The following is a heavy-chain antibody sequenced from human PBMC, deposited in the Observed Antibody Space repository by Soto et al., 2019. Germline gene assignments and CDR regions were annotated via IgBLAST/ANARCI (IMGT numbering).Heavy chain of an antibody. CDR3: ARDLEPRTGYSSGWYVPADY. J-gene: IGHJ4*02. D-gene: IGHD6-19*01. V-gene: IGHV3-21*01. Sequence: GGSLRLSCAASGFTFSSYSMNWVRQAPGKGLKWVSSISSSSSYIYYADSVKGRFTISRDNAKNSLYLQMNSLRAEDTAVYYCARDLEPRTGYSSGWYVPADYWGQGTLVTVSS. CDR2: ISSSSSYI. CDR1: GFTFSSYS.